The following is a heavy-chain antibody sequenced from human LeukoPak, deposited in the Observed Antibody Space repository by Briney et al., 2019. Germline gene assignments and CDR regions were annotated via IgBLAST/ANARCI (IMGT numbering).Heavy chain of an antibody. CDR1: GGTLSNYP. V-gene: IGHV1-69*13. D-gene: IGHD5-24*01. Sequence: ASVKVSCKASGGTLSNYPIIWVRLATGLRLECLGGIIPVYGTANYAQMFHGRITLTAQESTATAYMELRRLTSDDTAMYFCATHTGGYNYWWFDIWGQGTLVTVSS. J-gene: IGHJ5*02. CDR3: ATHTGGYNYWWFDI. CDR2: IIPVYGTA.